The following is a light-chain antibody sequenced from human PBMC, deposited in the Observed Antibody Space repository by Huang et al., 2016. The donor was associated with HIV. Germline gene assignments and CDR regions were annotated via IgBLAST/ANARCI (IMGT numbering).Light chain of an antibody. CDR1: QRISSS. Sequence: DIQMTQSPSSLSASVGDRVTITCRAGQRISSSLNWYRQKPGKAPELLIYAESTVQTGVPSRFSGSGFGTYSTLTITSLQPEDFAVYFCQQTYNAPYTFGQGTKVEI. J-gene: IGKJ2*01. CDR2: AES. CDR3: QQTYNAPYT. V-gene: IGKV1-39*01.